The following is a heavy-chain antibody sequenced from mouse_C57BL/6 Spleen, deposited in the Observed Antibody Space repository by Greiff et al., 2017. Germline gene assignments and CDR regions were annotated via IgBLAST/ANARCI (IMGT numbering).Heavy chain of an antibody. CDR1: GFSLTSYG. J-gene: IGHJ4*01. D-gene: IGHD2-3*01. CDR2: IWGDGGT. CDR3: AKLHDGYYVFAMDY. V-gene: IGHV2-3*01. Sequence: VQLVESGPGLVAPSQSLSITCTVSGFSLTSYGVSWVRQPPGKGLEWLGVIWGDGGTNYHSALISRLSISKDNSKSQVFLKLNSLQTDDTATDYCAKLHDGYYVFAMDYWGQGTSVTVSS.